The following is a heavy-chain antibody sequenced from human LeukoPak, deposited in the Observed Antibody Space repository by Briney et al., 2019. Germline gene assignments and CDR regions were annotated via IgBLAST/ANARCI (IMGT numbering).Heavy chain of an antibody. J-gene: IGHJ6*03. V-gene: IGHV1-8*01. CDR1: GYTFTSYD. D-gene: IGHD3-16*02. CDR2: MNPNSGNT. Sequence: ASVKVSCKASGYTFTSYDINWVRQATGQGLEWMGWMNPNSGNTGYAQKFQGRVTMTRNTSISTAYMELSSLRSEDTAVYYCARTDYEYVWGSYRYYYYYMDVWGKGTTVTVSS. CDR3: ARTDYEYVWGSYRYYYYYMDV.